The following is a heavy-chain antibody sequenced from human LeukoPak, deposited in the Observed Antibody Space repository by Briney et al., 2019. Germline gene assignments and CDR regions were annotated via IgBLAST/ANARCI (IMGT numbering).Heavy chain of an antibody. CDR3: AKDRAGTTDY. CDR1: GFTFDDYA. CDR2: ISGSGGST. J-gene: IGHJ4*02. Sequence: PGGSLRLSCAASGFTFDDYAMRWVRQAPGKGLEWVSAISGSGGSTYYADSVKGRFTISRDNSKNTLYLQMNSLRAEDTAVYYCAKDRAGTTDYWGQGTLVTVSS. D-gene: IGHD1-7*01. V-gene: IGHV3-23*01.